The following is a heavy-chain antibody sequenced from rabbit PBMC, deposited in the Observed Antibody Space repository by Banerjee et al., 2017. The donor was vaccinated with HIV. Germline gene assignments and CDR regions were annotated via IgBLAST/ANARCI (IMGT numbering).Heavy chain of an antibody. Sequence: QEQLEESGGDLVKPEGSLTLTCTASGFSFSNGYVMCWVRQAPGKGLEWIACINTISGDTVYATWAKGRFTISKTSSTVDLKMTSLTAADTATYFCARLDAGYGTTYFNLWGQGTLVTVS. J-gene: IGHJ4*01. D-gene: IGHD7-1*01. CDR2: INTISGDT. V-gene: IGHV1S45*01. CDR3: ARLDAGYGTTYFNL. CDR1: GFSFSNGYV.